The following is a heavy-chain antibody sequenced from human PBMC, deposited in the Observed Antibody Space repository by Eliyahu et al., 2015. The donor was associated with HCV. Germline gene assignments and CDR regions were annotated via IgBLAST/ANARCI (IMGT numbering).Heavy chain of an antibody. D-gene: IGHD3-10*01. J-gene: IGHJ4*02. CDR2: IYSSGST. CDR3: AKGGPYPLRSFDC. CDR1: GGSISNFNW. Sequence: QVQLQESGPGLVKPSETLSLPXXVSGGSISNFNWWTWVRQPPGKGLEWIGEIYSSGSTTYNPSLKNRVAISLDRSKNQFSLNLRSVTAADTAVYYCAKGGPYPLRSFDCWGQGTLVTVSS. V-gene: IGHV4-4*02.